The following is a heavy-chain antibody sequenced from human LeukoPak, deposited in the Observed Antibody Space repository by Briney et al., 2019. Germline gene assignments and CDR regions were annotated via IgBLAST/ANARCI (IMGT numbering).Heavy chain of an antibody. CDR3: ARARHYYGSGNSWWFDP. Sequence: GASVKVSCKASGYTFTGYYMHWVRQAPGQGLEWMGWINPNSGGTNYAQKFQGWVTMTRDTSISTAYMELSSLRSEDTAVYYCARARHYYGSGNSWWFDPWGQGTLVTVSS. CDR1: GYTFTGYY. D-gene: IGHD3-10*01. J-gene: IGHJ5*02. V-gene: IGHV1-2*04. CDR2: INPNSGGT.